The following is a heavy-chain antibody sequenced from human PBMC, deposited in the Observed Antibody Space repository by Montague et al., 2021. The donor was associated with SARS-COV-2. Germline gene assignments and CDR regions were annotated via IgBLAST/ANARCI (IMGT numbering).Heavy chain of an antibody. CDR3: ARDRRGMAMAGRAYYYYCMDV. D-gene: IGHD6-19*01. J-gene: IGHJ6*03. V-gene: IGHV4-61*09. CDR2: ISTSGSS. Sequence: TLSLTCSVSGASISSANDYWTWIRQPAGKGLEWIGHISTSGSSSYNPSLKSRVTIILDTSKQQFSLELTSVTAADTAVYYCARDRRGMAMAGRAYYYYCMDVWCKGTTVTVSS. CDR1: GASISSANDY.